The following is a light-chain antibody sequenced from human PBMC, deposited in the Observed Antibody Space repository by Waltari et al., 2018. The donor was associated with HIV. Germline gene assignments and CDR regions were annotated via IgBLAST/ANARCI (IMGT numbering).Light chain of an antibody. CDR1: VLPEEY. J-gene: IGLJ1*01. Sequence: SYALTQPPSVSVFPGQTARITCSGDVLPEEYVYWYQQKPGQAPVLVIFKATERPSGIPERFSGSRSGTTVTLTITGVRPEDEGDYYCQSRGIRGSYVFGSGTKVTVL. CDR2: KAT. V-gene: IGLV3-25*03. CDR3: QSRGIRGSYV.